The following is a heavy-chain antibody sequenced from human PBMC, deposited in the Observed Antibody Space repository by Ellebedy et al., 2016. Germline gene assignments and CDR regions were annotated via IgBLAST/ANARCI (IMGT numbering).Heavy chain of an antibody. Sequence: GESLKISCVASEFTFSNYWMHWVRQAPGEGLVWVSRIESDGRNPTYAASVRGRFTISRDNAKNTLYLHVNSLRVEDTAIYYCARAAGGPYQFDYWGQGTLVAVSS. CDR2: IESDGRNP. J-gene: IGHJ4*02. CDR1: EFTFSNYW. CDR3: ARAAGGPYQFDY. D-gene: IGHD2-2*01. V-gene: IGHV3-74*01.